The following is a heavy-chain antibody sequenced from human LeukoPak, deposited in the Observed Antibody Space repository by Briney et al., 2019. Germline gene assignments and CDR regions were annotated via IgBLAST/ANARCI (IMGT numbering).Heavy chain of an antibody. D-gene: IGHD3-22*01. J-gene: IGHJ1*01. CDR1: GFTFSSYS. CDR3: ATYSSLNRREFQF. Sequence: GGSLRLSCAASGFTFSSYSMNWVRQAPGKGLEWVSYISSSSSTIYYADSVKGRFTISRDNAKNSLYLQMNSLRAEDTAVYYCATYSSLNRREFQFWGQGTLLTVSS. CDR2: ISSSSSTI. V-gene: IGHV3-48*04.